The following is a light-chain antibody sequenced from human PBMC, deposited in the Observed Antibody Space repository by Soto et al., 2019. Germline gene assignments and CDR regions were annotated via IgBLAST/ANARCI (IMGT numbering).Light chain of an antibody. CDR1: QTVSITY. Sequence: VLTQSPGTLSLSPGEIATLSCMASQTVSITYLTWYQQKPGQAPRVLIYGASSRATGIPDRFSGSGSGTDFTLTISRLEPEDFAVYYCQQYGSSGALTFGGGTKVDIK. J-gene: IGKJ4*01. V-gene: IGKV3-20*01. CDR3: QQYGSSGALT. CDR2: GAS.